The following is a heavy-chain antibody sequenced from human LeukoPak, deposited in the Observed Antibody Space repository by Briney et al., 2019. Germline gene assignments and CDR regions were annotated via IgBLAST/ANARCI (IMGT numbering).Heavy chain of an antibody. CDR3: TTDSFGVPAVIDC. CDR2: IKSKTDGGTT. V-gene: IGHV3-15*07. J-gene: IGHJ4*02. D-gene: IGHD2-2*01. CDR1: GFTFSNAW. Sequence: GGSLRLSCAASGFTFSNAWMNWVRQAPGKGLEWVGRIKSKTDGGTTDYAAPVKGRFTISRDDSKNTLYLQMNSLKTEDTAVYYCTTDSFGVPAVIDCWGQGTLVTVSS.